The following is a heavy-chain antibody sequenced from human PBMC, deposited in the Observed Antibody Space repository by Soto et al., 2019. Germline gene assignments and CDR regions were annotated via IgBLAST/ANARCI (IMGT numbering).Heavy chain of an antibody. V-gene: IGHV3-48*03. CDR1: GFTFSSYE. D-gene: IGHD3-22*01. CDR2: ISSSGSTI. CDR3: ASIITMIVVATDAFDI. J-gene: IGHJ3*02. Sequence: GGSLRLSCAASGFTFSSYEMNWVRQAPGKGLEWVSYISSSGSTIYYADSVKGRFTIYRDNAKNSLYLQMNSLRAEDTAVYYCASIITMIVVATDAFDIWGQGTMVTVSS.